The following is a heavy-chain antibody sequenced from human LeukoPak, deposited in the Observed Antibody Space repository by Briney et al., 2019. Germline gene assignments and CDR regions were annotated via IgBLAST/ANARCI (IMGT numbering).Heavy chain of an antibody. V-gene: IGHV3-21*01. Sequence: KPGGSLRLSCGVSGFTFSSYSMNWVRQAPAKGLEWVSSISTSSSYLYYADSVKGRFTISRDNAKNSLYLQMNSLRAEDTAVYYCARETYYDSSGYYDAFDIWGQGTMVTVSS. J-gene: IGHJ3*02. CDR1: GFTFSSYS. D-gene: IGHD3-22*01. CDR2: ISTSSSYL. CDR3: ARETYYDSSGYYDAFDI.